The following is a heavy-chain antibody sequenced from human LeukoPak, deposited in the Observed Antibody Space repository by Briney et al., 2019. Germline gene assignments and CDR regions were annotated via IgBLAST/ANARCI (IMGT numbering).Heavy chain of an antibody. D-gene: IGHD4-17*01. V-gene: IGHV3-7*01. CDR1: GFTFTNYW. CDR3: ARRDHGDYGEEY. Sequence: GGSLRLSCAASGFTFTNYWMSWVRQAPGKGLELVANIKQDRSEKYYVDSVKGRFTISRDNAKNSLSLQMNSLRAEDTAVYYCARRDHGDYGEEYWGQGTLVTVSS. CDR2: IKQDRSEK. J-gene: IGHJ4*02.